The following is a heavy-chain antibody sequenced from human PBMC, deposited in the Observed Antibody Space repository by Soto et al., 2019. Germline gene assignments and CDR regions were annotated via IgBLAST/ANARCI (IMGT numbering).Heavy chain of an antibody. CDR1: GFSFSHYA. J-gene: IGHJ6*02. CDR3: AKDPSPVVGYYYAMDV. Sequence: PGGSLRLSCAASGFSFSHYAMSWVRQAPGKGLEWVSSISGSGGSTYYADSVRGRFTISRDNSKNTLYLQMNSLRAEDTAVYYCAKDPSPVVGYYYAMDVWGQGTTVTVSS. V-gene: IGHV3-23*01. CDR2: ISGSGGST. D-gene: IGHD2-15*01.